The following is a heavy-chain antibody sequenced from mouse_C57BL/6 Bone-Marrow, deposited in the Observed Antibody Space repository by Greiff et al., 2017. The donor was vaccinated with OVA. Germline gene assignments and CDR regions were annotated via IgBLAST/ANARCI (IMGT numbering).Heavy chain of an antibody. V-gene: IGHV1-61*01. J-gene: IGHJ2*01. D-gene: IGHD3-2*02. CDR3: ARHSSGYLDY. CDR2: IYPSDSET. Sequence: VQLQQPGAELVRPGSSVKLSCKASGYTFTSYWMDWVKQRPGQGLEWIGNIYPSDSETHYNQKFKDKATLTVDKSSSTAYMQLSSLTSEDSAVYYCARHSSGYLDYWGQGTTLTVSS. CDR1: GYTFTSYW.